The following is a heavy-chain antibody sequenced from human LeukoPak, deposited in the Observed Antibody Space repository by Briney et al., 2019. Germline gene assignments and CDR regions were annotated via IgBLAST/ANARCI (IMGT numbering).Heavy chain of an antibody. Sequence: GASVKVSCKASGYTFTSYDINWVRQATGQGLEWMGWMNPNSGNTGYAQKFQGRVTMTRNTSISTAYMELGSLRSEDTAVYYCARGDIVVVVAATYYYNYYGMDVWGQGTTVTVSS. CDR3: ARGDIVVVVAATYYYNYYGMDV. CDR1: GYTFTSYD. J-gene: IGHJ6*02. V-gene: IGHV1-8*01. D-gene: IGHD2-15*01. CDR2: MNPNSGNT.